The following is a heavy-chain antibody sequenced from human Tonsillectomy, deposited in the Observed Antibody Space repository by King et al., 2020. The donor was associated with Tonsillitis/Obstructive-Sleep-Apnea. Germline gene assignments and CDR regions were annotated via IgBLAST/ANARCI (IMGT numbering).Heavy chain of an antibody. D-gene: IGHD6-6*01. Sequence: VQLQESGPGLVKPSGTLSLTCAVSGGSISSSNWWSWVRQPPGKGLEWIGEIYHSGSTNYNPSLKSRVTISVDKSKNQFSLKRSSVTAADTAVYYCARDLSSSSGLNWFDPWGQGTLVTVSS. CDR2: IYHSGST. V-gene: IGHV4-4*02. J-gene: IGHJ5*02. CDR1: GGSISSSNW. CDR3: ARDLSSSSGLNWFDP.